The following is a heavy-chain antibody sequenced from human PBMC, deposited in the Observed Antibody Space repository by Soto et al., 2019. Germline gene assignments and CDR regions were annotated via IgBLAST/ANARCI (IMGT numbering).Heavy chain of an antibody. CDR3: ARVIGSNLRNWFDP. CDR2: IVPIFGTT. CDR1: GTTFSNYA. Sequence: AASVKVSCKASGTTFSNYAISWVRQAPGQGLEWMGGIVPIFGTTNYPQKFQGRVTITADESTSTANMELSSLRSEDTAVYYCARVIGSNLRNWFDPWGQGTLVTVSS. V-gene: IGHV1-69*13. J-gene: IGHJ5*02. D-gene: IGHD4-4*01.